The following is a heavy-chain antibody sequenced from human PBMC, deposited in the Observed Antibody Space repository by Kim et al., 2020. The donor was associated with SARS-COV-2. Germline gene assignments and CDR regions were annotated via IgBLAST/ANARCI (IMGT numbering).Heavy chain of an antibody. CDR2: ISSSGSTI. CDR1: GFTFSDYY. J-gene: IGHJ6*02. D-gene: IGHD6-19*01. V-gene: IGHV3-11*01. CDR3: ARGCSGLFVRDYGMYV. Sequence: GGSLRLSCAASGFTFSDYYMSWIRQAPGKGLEWVSYISSSGSTIYYADSVKGRFTISRDNANNSLYMQMNSLRAEDTAVYYCARGCSGLFVRDYGMYVWGQGTTGTFSS.